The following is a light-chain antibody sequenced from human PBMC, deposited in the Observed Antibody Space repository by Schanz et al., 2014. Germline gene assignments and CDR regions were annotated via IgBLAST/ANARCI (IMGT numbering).Light chain of an antibody. CDR1: QTISSW. J-gene: IGKJ1*01. Sequence: DIQLTQSPSTLSASVGDRVTITCRASQTISSWLAWYKQKPGKAPKLLIYDASSLESGVPSRFSGSGSGTEFTLTISSLQPDDFATYYCQQYNSYEFGQGTKVEIK. V-gene: IGKV1-5*01. CDR2: DAS. CDR3: QQYNSYE.